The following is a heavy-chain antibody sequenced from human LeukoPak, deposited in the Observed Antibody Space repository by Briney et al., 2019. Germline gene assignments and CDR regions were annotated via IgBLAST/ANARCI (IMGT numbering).Heavy chain of an antibody. CDR1: GGTFSSYA. J-gene: IGHJ4*02. V-gene: IGHV1-69*04. CDR2: IIPILGIA. D-gene: IGHD3-3*01. Sequence: GSSVKVSCKASGGTFSSYAISWVRQAPGQGLEWMGRIIPILGIANYAQKFQGRVTITADKSTSTAYMELSSLRSEDTAVYYCARAPIRNYDFWTHWGQGTLVTVSS. CDR3: ARAPIRNYDFWTH.